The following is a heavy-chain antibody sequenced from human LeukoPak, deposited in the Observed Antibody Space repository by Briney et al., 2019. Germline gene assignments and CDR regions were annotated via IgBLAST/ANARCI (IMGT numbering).Heavy chain of an antibody. CDR2: INHSGST. CDR3: ARGDYVWGSYRYTRSYFDY. D-gene: IGHD3-16*02. Sequence: PSETLSLTCAVYGGSFSGYYWSWIRQPPGKGLEWIGEINHSGSTNYNPSLKSRVTISVDTSKNQFSLKLSSVTAADTAVYYCARGDYVWGSYRYTRSYFDYWGQGTLVTVSS. V-gene: IGHV4-34*01. CDR1: GGSFSGYY. J-gene: IGHJ4*02.